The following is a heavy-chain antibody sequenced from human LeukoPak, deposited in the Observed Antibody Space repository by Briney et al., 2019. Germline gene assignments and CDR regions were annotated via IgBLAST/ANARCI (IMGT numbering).Heavy chain of an antibody. J-gene: IGHJ6*03. V-gene: IGHV3-23*01. Sequence: GGSLRLSCAASGFTFSTFVMNWVRQAPGKGLEWVSAMSGRGDTTDYADSVKGRFTISRDNSRNILYLQMNSLRAEDKDVYYCAKADGPGHYSYYVDVWGKGTAVTVSS. D-gene: IGHD2-8*01. CDR1: GFTFSTFV. CDR3: AKADGPGHYSYYVDV. CDR2: MSGRGDTT.